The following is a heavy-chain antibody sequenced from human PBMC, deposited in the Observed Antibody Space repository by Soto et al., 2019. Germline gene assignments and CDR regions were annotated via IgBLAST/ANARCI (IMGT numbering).Heavy chain of an antibody. CDR3: ARGVLY. D-gene: IGHD1-1*01. J-gene: IGHJ4*02. CDR2: IFYSGTT. Sequence: QVQLQESGPGLVKPSQTLFLTCTVSGGSISSDGNFWSWIRQPPGKGLEWIGNIFYSGTTYYNPSLKSRVTISVDTSKNQFSLKLSSVTAADTAVYFCARGVLYWGQGTLVTVSS. CDR1: GGSISSDGNF. V-gene: IGHV4-31*03.